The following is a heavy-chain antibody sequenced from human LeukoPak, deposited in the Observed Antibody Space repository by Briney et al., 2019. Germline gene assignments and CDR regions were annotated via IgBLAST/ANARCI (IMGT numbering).Heavy chain of an antibody. CDR1: GFTFSSYW. Sequence: GGSLRLSCAASGFTFSSYWMGWVRQAPGKGLEWVANIKQDGSEKYYVDSVKGRFTISRDNAKNSLYLQMDRLGAEDTAIYYCARDVFDFWGQGILVTVSS. CDR3: ARDVFDF. J-gene: IGHJ4*02. CDR2: IKQDGSEK. V-gene: IGHV3-7*01.